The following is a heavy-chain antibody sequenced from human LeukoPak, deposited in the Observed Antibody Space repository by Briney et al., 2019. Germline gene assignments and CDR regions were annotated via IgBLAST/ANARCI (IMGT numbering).Heavy chain of an antibody. CDR2: IYHSRST. J-gene: IGHJ4*02. CDR3: ARTSSSGLVGGYYFDY. D-gene: IGHD6-19*01. CDR1: GGSISSSNW. Sequence: SETLSLTCAVSGGSISSSNWWSWVRQPPGKGLEWIGEIYHSRSTNYNPSLKSRVTISVDKSKNQFSLKLSSVTAADTAVYYCARTSSSGLVGGYYFDYWGQGTLVTVSS. V-gene: IGHV4-4*02.